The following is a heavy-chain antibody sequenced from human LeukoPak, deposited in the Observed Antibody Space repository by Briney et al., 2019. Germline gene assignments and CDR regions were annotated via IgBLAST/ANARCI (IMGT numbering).Heavy chain of an antibody. Sequence: ASVKVSCKASGYTFTSYGISWVRQAPGQGLEWLGWISAYSGHTNYAQKLQGRVTMTTDTSTSTAYMELRSLRSDDTAVYYCARVTESIFGVVMRDYYYYYMDVWGKGTTVTVSS. CDR1: GYTFTSYG. D-gene: IGHD3-3*01. CDR3: ARVTESIFGVVMRDYYYYYMDV. J-gene: IGHJ6*03. V-gene: IGHV1-18*01. CDR2: ISAYSGHT.